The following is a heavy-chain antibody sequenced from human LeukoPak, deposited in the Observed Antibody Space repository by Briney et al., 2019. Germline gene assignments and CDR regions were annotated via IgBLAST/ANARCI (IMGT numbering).Heavy chain of an antibody. V-gene: IGHV4-39*07. J-gene: IGHJ4*02. CDR3: ARLDSSSWIDY. D-gene: IGHD6-13*01. CDR2: INHSGST. CDR1: GDSINNNNYY. Sequence: PSETLSLTCTVSGDSINNNNYYWGWIRQPPGKGLEWIGEINHSGSTNYNPSLKSRVTISVDTSKNQFSLKLSSVTAADTAVYYCARLDSSSWIDYWGQGTLVTVSS.